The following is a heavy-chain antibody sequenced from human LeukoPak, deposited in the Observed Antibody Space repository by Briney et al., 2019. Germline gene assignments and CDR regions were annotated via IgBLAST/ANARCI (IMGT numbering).Heavy chain of an antibody. CDR2: IVVGSGNT. CDR1: GFTFTSSA. Sequence: SVKVSCKASGFTFTSSAMQWVRQARGQRLEWIGWIVVGSGNTNYAQKFQERVTITRDMSTSTAYMELSSLRSEDTAVYYCAAFPGHSGKTTSDYWGQGTLVTVSS. V-gene: IGHV1-58*02. CDR3: AAFPGHSGKTTSDY. J-gene: IGHJ4*02. D-gene: IGHD4-11*01.